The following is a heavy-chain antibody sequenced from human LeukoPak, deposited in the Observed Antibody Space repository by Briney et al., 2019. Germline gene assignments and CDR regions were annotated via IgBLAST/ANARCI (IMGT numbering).Heavy chain of an antibody. V-gene: IGHV3-7*01. CDR2: IGQDGSEK. CDR3: SGGTYADY. Sequence: PGGSLRLSCAASGFTFSSYWMTRVRQAPGKGLEWVANIGQDGSEKHYVDSVKGRFTISRDNAKNSLYLQMNSLRAEDTAVYYCSGGTYADYWGQGTLVTVSS. D-gene: IGHD3-16*01. CDR1: GFTFSSYW. J-gene: IGHJ4*02.